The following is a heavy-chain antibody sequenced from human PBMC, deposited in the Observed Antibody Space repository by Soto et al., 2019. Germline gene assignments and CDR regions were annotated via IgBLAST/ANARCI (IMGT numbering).Heavy chain of an antibody. CDR3: AAGEASSRNLAPYYLDF. J-gene: IGHJ4*02. CDR1: GGSMRNYF. D-gene: IGHD6-13*01. Sequence: WETLSLTCTVSGGSMRNYFWTWIRQPPGKGLEWIGYIHYSGTTSFFPSYNPSLRSRVTISEDTSKNQFSLKLLSVTTADTAVYFCAAGEASSRNLAPYYLDFWGQGTLVTVSS. CDR2: IHYSGTT. V-gene: IGHV4-59*01.